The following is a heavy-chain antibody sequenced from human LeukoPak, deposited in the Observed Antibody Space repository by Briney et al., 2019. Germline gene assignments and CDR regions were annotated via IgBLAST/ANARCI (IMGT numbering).Heavy chain of an antibody. J-gene: IGHJ6*03. CDR1: GYSFVLYG. V-gene: IGHV1-18*01. CDR2: ISGSTGDT. CDR3: AREILSYYYYMDV. Sequence: ASVKVSCKASGYSFVLYGISWVRQAPGEGPEWMGWISGSTGDTNYAQKFQGRVTMTADTSSSTAYMELRSLRSDDTAVYYCAREILSYYYYMDVWGKGTTVTISS.